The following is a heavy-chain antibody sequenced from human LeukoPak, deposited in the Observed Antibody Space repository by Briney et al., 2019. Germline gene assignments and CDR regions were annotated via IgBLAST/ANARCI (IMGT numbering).Heavy chain of an antibody. D-gene: IGHD2-21*02. CDR2: ISSSSSYT. CDR1: GFTFSDYY. Sequence: GGSLRLSCAASGFTFSDYYMSWIRQAPGKGLEWVSYISSSSSYTNYADSVKGRFTISRDNAKNSLYLRMNSLRAEDTAVYYCARVGDAYCGGDCYPDYWGQGTLVTVSS. V-gene: IGHV3-11*05. CDR3: ARVGDAYCGGDCYPDY. J-gene: IGHJ4*02.